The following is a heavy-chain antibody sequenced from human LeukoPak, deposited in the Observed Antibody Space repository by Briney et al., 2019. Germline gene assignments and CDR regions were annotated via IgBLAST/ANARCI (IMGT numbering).Heavy chain of an antibody. D-gene: IGHD2-15*01. CDR1: GYTFTSYD. CDR3: ASSNLYCSGGSCYPDAFDI. V-gene: IGHV1-46*01. Sequence: GASVKVSCKASGYTFTSYDINWVRQAPGQGLEWMGIINPSGGSTSYAQKFQGRVTMTRDTSTSTVYMELSSLRSEDTAVYYCASSNLYCSGGSCYPDAFDIWGQGTMVTVSS. J-gene: IGHJ3*02. CDR2: INPSGGST.